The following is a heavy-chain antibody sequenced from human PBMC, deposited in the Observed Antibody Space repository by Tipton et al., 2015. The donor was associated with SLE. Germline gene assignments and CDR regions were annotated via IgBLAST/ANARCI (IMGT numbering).Heavy chain of an antibody. Sequence: SLRLSCAASGFTFNSYSMNWVRQAPGRGLEWVSSISSSGSYIYYADSVKGRFTISRDNAKNSLYLQMNSLRAEDTAVYYCARAWGSGGAFDIWGQGTMVTVSS. V-gene: IGHV3-21*01. CDR2: ISSSGSYI. CDR1: GFTFNSYS. CDR3: ARAWGSGGAFDI. D-gene: IGHD7-27*01. J-gene: IGHJ3*02.